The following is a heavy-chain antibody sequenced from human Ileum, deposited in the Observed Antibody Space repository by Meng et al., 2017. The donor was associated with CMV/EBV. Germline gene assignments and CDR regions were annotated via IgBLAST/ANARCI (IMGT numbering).Heavy chain of an antibody. CDR2: TRNKANSYTT. Sequence: SLKIPCSASGFTFSDHYMDWVRQAPGKGLEWVGRTRNKANSYTTEYAASVKGRFTISRDDSKNSLYLQMNSLKTEDTAVYYCARDSSGFWSGYYMDVWGQGTTVTVSS. CDR1: GFTFSDHY. J-gene: IGHJ6*02. V-gene: IGHV3-72*01. D-gene: IGHD3-3*01. CDR3: ARDSSGFWSGYYMDV.